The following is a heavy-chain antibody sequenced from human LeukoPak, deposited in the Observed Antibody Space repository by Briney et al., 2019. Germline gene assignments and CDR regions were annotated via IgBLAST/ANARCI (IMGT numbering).Heavy chain of an antibody. J-gene: IGHJ5*02. CDR3: ARGGPIQPWFDP. CDR2: INHSGST. CDR1: GGSFSGYC. D-gene: IGHD5-18*01. Sequence: PSETLSLTCAVYGGSFSGYCWSWIRQPPGKGLEWIGEINHSGSTNYNPSLKSRATISVDTSKNQFSLKLSSVTAADTAVYYCARGGPIQPWFDPWGQGTLVTVSS. V-gene: IGHV4-34*01.